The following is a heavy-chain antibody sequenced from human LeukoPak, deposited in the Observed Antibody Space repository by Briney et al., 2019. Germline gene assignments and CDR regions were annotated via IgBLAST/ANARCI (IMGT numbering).Heavy chain of an antibody. D-gene: IGHD3-10*01. CDR3: ARSDYFHN. CDR2: SKYDGSTK. CDR1: GFSLSGSW. J-gene: IGHJ3*01. V-gene: IGHV3-74*01. Sequence: PGGSLRLSCAASGFSLSGSWMHWVRQAPGKGLMWVSQSKYDGSTKSYAASVRGRFTISRDNAKNTLYLHMDSLRAEDTAVYYCARSDYFHNWGQGTMVVVSA.